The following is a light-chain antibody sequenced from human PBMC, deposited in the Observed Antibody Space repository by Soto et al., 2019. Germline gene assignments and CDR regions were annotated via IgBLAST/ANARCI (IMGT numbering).Light chain of an antibody. J-gene: IGKJ3*01. CDR1: QDISSW. Sequence: DIQMTQSPSSVSASIGDRVTITCRASQDISSWLAWYQQKPGKAPKLLISAASSLQSGVPSRFSGSGSGTDFTLTISSLRPEDFATYYCQQANNFPLTFGPGTRVDIK. V-gene: IGKV1-12*01. CDR2: AAS. CDR3: QQANNFPLT.